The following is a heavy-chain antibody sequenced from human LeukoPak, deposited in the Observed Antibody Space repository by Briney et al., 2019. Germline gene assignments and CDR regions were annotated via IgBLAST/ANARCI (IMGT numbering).Heavy chain of an antibody. CDR2: ISYDGGNK. CDR3: ARDPALTVTTWYYFDY. CDR1: GFTFSSYA. V-gene: IGHV3-30-3*01. J-gene: IGHJ4*02. D-gene: IGHD4-17*01. Sequence: GGSLRLSCAASGFTFSSYAMPWVRQAPGKGLEWVAVISYDGGNKYYADSVKGRFSISRDNSKNTLYLQMNSLRPEDTAVYYCARDPALTVTTWYYFDYWGQGTLVTVSS.